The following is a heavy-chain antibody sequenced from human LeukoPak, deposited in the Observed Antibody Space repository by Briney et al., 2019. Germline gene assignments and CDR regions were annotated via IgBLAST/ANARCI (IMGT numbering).Heavy chain of an antibody. V-gene: IGHV1-46*01. CDR3: AGDRSGAAAGHWFDP. CDR2: INPSGGST. Sequence: ASVKVSCKASGYTFTSYYMHWVRQAPGQRLEWMGIINPSGGSTSYAQKFQGRVTMTRDMSTSTVYMELSSLRSEDTAVYYCAGDRSGAAAGHWFDPWGQGTLVTVSS. CDR1: GYTFTSYY. D-gene: IGHD6-13*01. J-gene: IGHJ5*02.